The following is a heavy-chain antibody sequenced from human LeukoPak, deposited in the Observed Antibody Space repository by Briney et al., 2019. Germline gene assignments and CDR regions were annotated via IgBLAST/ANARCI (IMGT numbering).Heavy chain of an antibody. CDR2: INSDGSST. V-gene: IGHV3-74*01. CDR3: ARVALVVAATYHAFDI. D-gene: IGHD2-15*01. J-gene: IGHJ3*02. CDR1: GFTFSSYW. Sequence: PGESLRLSCAASGFTFSSYWMHWVRQAPGKGLVWVSRINSDGSSTTYADSVKGRFTISRDNAKNTLYLQMNSLRAEDTAVYYCARVALVVAATYHAFDIWGQGTTVTVSS.